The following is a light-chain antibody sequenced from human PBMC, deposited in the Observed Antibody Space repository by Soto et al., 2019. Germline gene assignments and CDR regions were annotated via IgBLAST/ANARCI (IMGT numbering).Light chain of an antibody. CDR3: IQPLQSWA. J-gene: IGKJ1*01. Sequence: DLVITQSPLSLPVTPGEPAPISCRSSQSLLHSNGYNYXXWSXQKAGQSPQLLIYVGSTRASGVPDRFSGRGSGTVFTLKISIVEAEDVGVDYGIQPLQSWACGQGTKVDIK. CDR2: VGS. V-gene: IGKV2-28*01. CDR1: QSLLHSNGYNY.